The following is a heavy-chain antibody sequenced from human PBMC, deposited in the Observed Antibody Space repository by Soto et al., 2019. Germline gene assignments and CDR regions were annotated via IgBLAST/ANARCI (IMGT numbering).Heavy chain of an antibody. J-gene: IGHJ4*02. D-gene: IGHD3-22*01. CDR2: ISGSGDAK. V-gene: IGHV3-23*01. CDR3: AKDFDSDETSHGPNDY. Sequence: EVRLLESGGGLVQPGESLRLSCVASGFSFSSYGMSWVRQAPGKGLEWASIISGSGDAKYYADSVKGRFTISRDNSKNTMYLQMDSLRAEDTAVYYCAKDFDSDETSHGPNDYWGQGTLVTVSS. CDR1: GFSFSSYG.